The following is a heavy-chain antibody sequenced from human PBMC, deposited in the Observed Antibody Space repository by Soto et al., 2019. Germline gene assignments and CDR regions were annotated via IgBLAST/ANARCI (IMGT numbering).Heavy chain of an antibody. CDR2: MSRGDRFI. CDR1: GVTITTYN. Sequence: PGGSPGLSFAASGVTITTYNINWVRQAPGKVLEWVSSMSRGDRFIFYADSGKDRFTISRDKAKNLVYLQMNNVRVEDTAVYSCTRDSDSNDWSRTGFWGQGTLVTVSS. V-gene: IGHV3-21*01. D-gene: IGHD6-19*01. CDR3: TRDSDSNDWSRTGF. J-gene: IGHJ4*02.